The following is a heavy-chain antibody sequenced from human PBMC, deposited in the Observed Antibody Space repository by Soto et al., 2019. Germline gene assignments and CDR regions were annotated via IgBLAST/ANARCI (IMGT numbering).Heavy chain of an antibody. D-gene: IGHD3-10*02. J-gene: IGHJ5*01. CDR1: GFTFTSYA. V-gene: IGHV3-23*01. CDR2: IGTSGRYT. Sequence: GGSLRLSCVASGFTFTSYAMTWVRRSPGRGLEWISIIGTSGRYTFYADSVKGRFTISRDISKNTLYLQMDSLRAEDTALYYFAKIGRNAVDKGLFSSWARGTLVTGSS. CDR3: AKIGRNAVDKGLFSS.